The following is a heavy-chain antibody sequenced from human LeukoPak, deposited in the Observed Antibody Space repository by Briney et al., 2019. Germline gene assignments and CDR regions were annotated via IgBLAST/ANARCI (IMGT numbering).Heavy chain of an antibody. D-gene: IGHD4-23*01. Sequence: ASVKVSCKVSGYTLIELSMHWVRQAPGKQLEGMGGFDPEDGETIYAQKFQGRVTMTEDTSTDTAYMELSSLRSEDTAVYYCATNPTGVIPRIWGQGTLVTVSP. J-gene: IGHJ4*02. CDR1: GYTLIELS. CDR3: ATNPTGVIPRI. CDR2: FDPEDGET. V-gene: IGHV1-24*01.